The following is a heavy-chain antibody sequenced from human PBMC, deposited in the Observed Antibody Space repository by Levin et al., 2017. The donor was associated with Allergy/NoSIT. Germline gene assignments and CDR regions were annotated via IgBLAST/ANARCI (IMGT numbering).Heavy chain of an antibody. CDR2: IHYDGNT. Sequence: SCTVSGDSISSYYWSWIRQPPGRGLEWIGYIHYDGNTNYNPSLKSRITISLDTSKNEFSLKLRSVTAADTDGYYCAREYGGDWYFDLWGRGTLVTVSS. J-gene: IGHJ2*01. CDR3: AREYGGDWYFDL. V-gene: IGHV4-59*01. CDR1: GDSISSYY. D-gene: IGHD2-21*01.